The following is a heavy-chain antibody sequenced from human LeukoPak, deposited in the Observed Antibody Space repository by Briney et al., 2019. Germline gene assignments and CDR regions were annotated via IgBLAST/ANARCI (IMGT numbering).Heavy chain of an antibody. Sequence: GESLRLSCAASGFTFSNYWMSWVRQAPGKGLEWVANIKQDGSETYYVDSVKGRFTISRDNAKNSLFLQMNSLTAEDTAVYYCAKDPGYGDYLPYFDYWGQGTLVTVSS. J-gene: IGHJ4*02. V-gene: IGHV3-7*01. CDR1: GFTFSNYW. D-gene: IGHD4-17*01. CDR2: IKQDGSET. CDR3: AKDPGYGDYLPYFDY.